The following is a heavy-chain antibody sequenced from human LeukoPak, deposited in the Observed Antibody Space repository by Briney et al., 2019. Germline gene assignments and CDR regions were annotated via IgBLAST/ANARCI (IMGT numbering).Heavy chain of an antibody. D-gene: IGHD2-21*02. Sequence: GGSLRLSCAASEFSFSSYTMNLARQAPGKGLEWVSYISSSSTYIYYADSVKGRFTISRDNARNSLFLQMHSLRAEDTAVYYCTRSPQYCGSDCYSDYWGQGTLVTVSS. CDR1: EFSFSSYT. V-gene: IGHV3-21*01. CDR3: TRSPQYCGSDCYSDY. J-gene: IGHJ4*02. CDR2: ISSSSTYI.